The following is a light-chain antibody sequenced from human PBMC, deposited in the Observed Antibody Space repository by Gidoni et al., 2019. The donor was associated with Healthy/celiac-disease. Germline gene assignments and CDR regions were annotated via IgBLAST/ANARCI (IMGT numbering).Light chain of an antibody. Sequence: EIVMTQSPATLSVSPGDSATLSCRASPSVSSNLAWYQQKPGQAPRLLIYGASTRATGIPARFSGRGSGTEFTLTISSLQSEDFAVYYCQQYNNWPGTFGQGTKVEIK. J-gene: IGKJ1*01. V-gene: IGKV3-15*01. CDR1: PSVSSN. CDR3: QQYNNWPGT. CDR2: GAS.